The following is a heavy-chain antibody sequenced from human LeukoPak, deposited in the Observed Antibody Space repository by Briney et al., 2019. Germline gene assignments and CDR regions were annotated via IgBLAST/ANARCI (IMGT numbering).Heavy chain of an antibody. CDR1: GYTFTSNY. Sequence: GASVKVSCKAFGYTFTSNYMHWVRQAPGQPPEWMGVISPSGGSTTYAQKSQGRVTLTRDMSRSTDYLELRSLTSDDTAVYFCARGFPPRRQYDSSGYYSYYFDYWGQGPLVIVSS. CDR2: ISPSGGST. CDR3: ARGFPPRRQYDSSGYYSYYFDY. V-gene: IGHV1-46*01. J-gene: IGHJ4*02. D-gene: IGHD3-22*01.